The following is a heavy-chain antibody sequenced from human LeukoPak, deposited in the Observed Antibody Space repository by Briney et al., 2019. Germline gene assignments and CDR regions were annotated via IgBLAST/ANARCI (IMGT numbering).Heavy chain of an antibody. V-gene: IGHV1-18*01. Sequence: ASVKVSCKASGYTFTSYGISWVRQAPGQGLEWMGWISAYNGNTNYVQKLQGRVTVTTDTSTSTVYMELRSLRSDDTAVYYCARVINMGSYGRSHFDYWGQGTLVTVSS. CDR1: GYTFTSYG. CDR3: ARVINMGSYGRSHFDY. D-gene: IGHD5-18*01. CDR2: ISAYNGNT. J-gene: IGHJ4*02.